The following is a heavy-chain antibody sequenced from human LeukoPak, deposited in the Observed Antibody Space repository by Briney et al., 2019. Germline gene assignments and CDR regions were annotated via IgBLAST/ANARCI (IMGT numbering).Heavy chain of an antibody. CDR3: ARVPGYSSSWSFDY. V-gene: IGHV1-8*03. CDR1: GYTFTSYD. J-gene: IGHJ4*02. Sequence: ASVKVSCKASGYTFTSYDINWVRQATGQGLEWMGWMNPNSGNTGYAQKFQGRVTITRNTSISTAYMELSSLRSEDTAVYYCARVPGYSSSWSFDYWGQGTLVTVSS. D-gene: IGHD6-13*01. CDR2: MNPNSGNT.